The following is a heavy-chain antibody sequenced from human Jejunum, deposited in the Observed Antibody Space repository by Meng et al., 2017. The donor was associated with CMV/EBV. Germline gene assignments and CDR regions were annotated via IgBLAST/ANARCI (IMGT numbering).Heavy chain of an antibody. J-gene: IGHJ4*02. CDR1: SFSTYA. Sequence: SFSTYAMDWVRQAPGKGLECVAIISIYGRNEYYADSVKGRFTNSRDDSKNTVYLEMNNLKPDDTAIYYCARQQGYFDSTMAYFDSWGQGTQVTVSS. CDR2: ISIYGRNE. CDR3: ARQQGYFDSTMAYFDS. V-gene: IGHV3-30*03. D-gene: IGHD2/OR15-2a*01.